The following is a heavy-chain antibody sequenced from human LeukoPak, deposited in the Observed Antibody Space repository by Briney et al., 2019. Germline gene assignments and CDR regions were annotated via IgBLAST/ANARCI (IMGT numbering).Heavy chain of an antibody. CDR2: INIDGSRT. V-gene: IGHV3-74*01. CDR3: AKSDSIAVAGAYLDY. D-gene: IGHD6-19*01. J-gene: IGHJ4*02. Sequence: GGSLRLSCAASGFTFSSYWMHWARQAPGKGLMWVSRINIDGSRTRYADSVMGRFTISRDNSKNTLYLQMNSLRAEDTAVYYCAKSDSIAVAGAYLDYWGQGTLVTVSS. CDR1: GFTFSSYW.